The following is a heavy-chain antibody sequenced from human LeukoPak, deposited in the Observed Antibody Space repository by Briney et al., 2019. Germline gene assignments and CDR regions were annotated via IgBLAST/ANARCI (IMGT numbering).Heavy chain of an antibody. CDR3: ARVWGDTFDI. CDR2: IYYSGST. Sequence: SETLSLTCTVSGGSISSSSYYWGWIRQPPGKGLEWIGSIYYSGSTYYNPSLKSRVTISLDTSKKEFSLKLNSVTAADTAVYYCARVWGDTFDIWGQGTMVTVSS. CDR1: GGSISSSSYY. V-gene: IGHV4-39*07. J-gene: IGHJ3*02. D-gene: IGHD3-16*01.